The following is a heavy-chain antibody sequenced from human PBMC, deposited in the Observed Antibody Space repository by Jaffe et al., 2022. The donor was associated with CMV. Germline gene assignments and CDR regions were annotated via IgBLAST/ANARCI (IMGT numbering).Heavy chain of an antibody. Sequence: EVQLVESGGGLVQPGRSLRLSCAASGFTFDDYAMHWVRQAPGKGLEWVSGISWNSGSIGYADSVKGRFTISRDNAKNSLYLQMNSLRAEDTALYYCAKDRGWELLSNAFDIWGQGTMVTVSS. V-gene: IGHV3-9*01. CDR3: AKDRGWELLSNAFDI. CDR2: ISWNSGSI. CDR1: GFTFDDYA. D-gene: IGHD1-26*01. J-gene: IGHJ3*02.